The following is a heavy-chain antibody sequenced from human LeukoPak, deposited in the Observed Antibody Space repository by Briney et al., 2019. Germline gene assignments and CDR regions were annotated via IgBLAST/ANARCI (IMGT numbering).Heavy chain of an antibody. J-gene: IGHJ4*02. CDR2: ISSSGSTI. CDR1: GFGVDNNY. V-gene: IGHV3-11*01. D-gene: IGHD6-13*01. CDR3: ARGGSSWLTSPIDY. Sequence: GGSLRLSCAASGFGVDNNYMSWIRQAPGKGLEWVSYISSSGSTIYYADSVKGRFTISRDNAKNSLYLKMNSLRAEDTAVYYCARGGSSWLTSPIDYWGQGTLVTVSS.